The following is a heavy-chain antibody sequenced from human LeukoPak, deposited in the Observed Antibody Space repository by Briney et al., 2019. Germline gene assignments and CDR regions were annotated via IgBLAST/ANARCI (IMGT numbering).Heavy chain of an antibody. J-gene: IGHJ4*02. D-gene: IGHD3-3*01. V-gene: IGHV4-34*01. CDR1: GGSFSGYY. CDR3: ARYAFWSGRSL. CDR2: INHSGST. Sequence: SETLSLTCAVYGGSFSGYYWSWIRQPPGKGLEWIGEINHSGSTNYNPSLKSRVTISVDTSKNQFSLRLSSVTAADTAVYYCARYAFWSGRSLWGQGTLVTVSS.